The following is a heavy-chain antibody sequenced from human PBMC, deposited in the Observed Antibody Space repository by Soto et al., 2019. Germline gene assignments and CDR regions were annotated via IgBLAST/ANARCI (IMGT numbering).Heavy chain of an antibody. Sequence: QVQLVESGGGVVQPGRSPRLSCAASGFTFSSYAMHWVRQAPGKGLEWVAVISYDGSNKYYADSVKGRFTISRDNSKNTLYLQMNSLRAEDTAVYYCAREDLDLGAMMGTGDAFDIWGQGTMVTVSS. CDR3: AREDLDLGAMMGTGDAFDI. D-gene: IGHD2-8*02. CDR1: GFTFSSYA. J-gene: IGHJ3*02. V-gene: IGHV3-30-3*01. CDR2: ISYDGSNK.